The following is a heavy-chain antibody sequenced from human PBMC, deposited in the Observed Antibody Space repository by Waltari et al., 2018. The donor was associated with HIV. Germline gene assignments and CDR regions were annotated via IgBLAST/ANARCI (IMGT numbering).Heavy chain of an antibody. V-gene: IGHV3-23*01. Sequence: EAQTLESGGGLVQPGGSLRLSCAASGFTFSSYTMSWVRQAPGNGLEWVSGISGSGDTTYYADSVKGRFTISRDNSKNTLYLRMSSLRAEDTAVYYCAKDRTLFGLVVDYWGQGTLVTVSS. CDR1: GFTFSSYT. CDR2: ISGSGDTT. J-gene: IGHJ4*02. D-gene: IGHD3-3*01. CDR3: AKDRTLFGLVVDY.